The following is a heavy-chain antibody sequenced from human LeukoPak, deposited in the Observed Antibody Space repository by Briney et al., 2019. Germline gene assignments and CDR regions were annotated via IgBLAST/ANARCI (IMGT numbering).Heavy chain of an antibody. V-gene: IGHV3-23*01. CDR1: GFTFSSYA. Sequence: GGSLRLSCAASGFTFSSYAMSWVRQAPGKGLEWVSHICGSGGSTYYADSVKGRFTISRDNSKNTLYLQMNSLRAEDTAVYYCASVASTVTTVPGYYFDYWGQGTLVTVSS. D-gene: IGHD4-17*01. CDR2: ICGSGGST. J-gene: IGHJ4*02. CDR3: ASVASTVTTVPGYYFDY.